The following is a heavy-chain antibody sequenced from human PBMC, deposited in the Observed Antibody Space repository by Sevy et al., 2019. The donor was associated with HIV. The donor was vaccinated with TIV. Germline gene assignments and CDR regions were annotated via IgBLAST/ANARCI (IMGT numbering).Heavy chain of an antibody. J-gene: IGHJ4*02. CDR1: GFIFRSYN. D-gene: IGHD6-6*01. CDR3: TSEYASSAGRSLDY. V-gene: IGHV3-48*02. CDR2: VSSSGRTK. Sequence: GGSLRLSCAASGFIFRSYNMNWVRQAPGKGLEWVSYVSSSGRTKYYADSVKGRFTISRDNDKNSLYLQIESLRDDDAAKYYCTSEYASSAGRSLDYWGQGTLVTVSS.